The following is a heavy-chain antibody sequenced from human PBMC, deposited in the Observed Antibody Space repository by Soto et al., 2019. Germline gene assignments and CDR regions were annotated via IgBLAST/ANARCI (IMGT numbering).Heavy chain of an antibody. CDR3: AREFPHTYYFDY. D-gene: IGHD2-2*02. Sequence: GASVKVSCKASGYTFTSYYMQWVRQAPGQGPEWLAIIDPSGGSTTYAQNIQGRVTVTRDTSTNTVYLELSSLRSEDTALYYCAREFPHTYYFDYWGQGTPVTVSS. CDR2: IDPSGGST. V-gene: IGHV1-46*01. J-gene: IGHJ4*02. CDR1: GYTFTSYY.